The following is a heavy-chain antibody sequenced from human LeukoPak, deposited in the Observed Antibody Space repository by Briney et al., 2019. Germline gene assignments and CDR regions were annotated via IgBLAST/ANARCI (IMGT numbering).Heavy chain of an antibody. CDR3: AREGGAAAGWYSWFDP. V-gene: IGHV1-2*02. J-gene: IGHJ5*02. D-gene: IGHD6-13*01. CDR2: INPNSGGT. Sequence: ASVKVSCKASGYTFTGYYMHWVRQAPGQGLEWMGWINPNSGGTNYAQKFQGRVTMTRDTSISTAYMELSRLRSDDTAVYYCAREGGAAAGWYSWFDPWGQGTLVTVSS. CDR1: GYTFTGYY.